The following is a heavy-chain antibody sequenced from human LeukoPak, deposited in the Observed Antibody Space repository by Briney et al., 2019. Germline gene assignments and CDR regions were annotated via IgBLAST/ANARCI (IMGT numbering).Heavy chain of an antibody. CDR1: GGTFSSYA. Sequence: GASVKVSCKASGGTFSSYAISWVRQAPGQGLEWMGGIIPIFGTANYAQKFQGRVTISADESTSTAYMELSSLRSEDTAVYYCARDPRAWRGVIRFRNYYYGMDVWGQGTTATVSS. J-gene: IGHJ6*02. V-gene: IGHV1-69*13. CDR3: ARDPRAWRGVIRFRNYYYGMDV. D-gene: IGHD3-10*01. CDR2: IIPIFGTA.